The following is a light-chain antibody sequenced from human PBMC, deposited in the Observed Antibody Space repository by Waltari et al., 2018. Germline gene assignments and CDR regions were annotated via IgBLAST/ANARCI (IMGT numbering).Light chain of an antibody. CDR1: QSISSW. CDR3: QEYNTYTWT. J-gene: IGKJ1*01. V-gene: IGKV1-5*03. CDR2: KAS. Sequence: DTQMTQSPSTLSAYVGDRVTITCRASQSISSWLAWYQQKPGKAPKLLIYKASSLESGVPSRFRGGGSGTEFTLTISSLQPDDFATYYCQEYNTYTWTFGQGTKVEI.